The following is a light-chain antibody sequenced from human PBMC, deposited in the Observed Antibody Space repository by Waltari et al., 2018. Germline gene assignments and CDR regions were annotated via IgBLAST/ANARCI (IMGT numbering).Light chain of an antibody. CDR3: CSYAGSRTWV. V-gene: IGLV2-23*02. Sequence: QSALTQPASVSGSPGQSISISCIGTSSDIGTFNLVSWYLQYPGTAPKLLIYDVSQRPSGVSNRFFGSKSGNTASMTISGLQAEDEAIYYCCSYAGSRTWVFGGGAKLTVL. CDR2: DVS. CDR1: SSDIGTFNL. J-gene: IGLJ3*02.